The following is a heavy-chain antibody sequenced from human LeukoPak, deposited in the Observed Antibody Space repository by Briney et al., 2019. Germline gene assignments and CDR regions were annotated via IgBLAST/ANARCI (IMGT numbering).Heavy chain of an antibody. J-gene: IGHJ2*01. CDR1: GYTFTGYY. CDR2: INPNSGGT. D-gene: IGHD3-10*01. Sequence: PVASVKVSCKASGYTFTGYYMHWVRQAPGQGLEWMGWINPNSGGTNYAQKFQGRITMTRDTSINTAYLELSSLRSDDTAVYYCAKDRGANWYFDLWGRGTLVSVSS. CDR3: AKDRGANWYFDL. V-gene: IGHV1-2*02.